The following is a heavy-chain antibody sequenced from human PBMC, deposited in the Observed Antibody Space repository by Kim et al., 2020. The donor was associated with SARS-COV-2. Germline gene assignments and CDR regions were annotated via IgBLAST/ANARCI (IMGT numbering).Heavy chain of an antibody. CDR2: IISSGASR. CDR3: ARDLPGFNGSDGTFDF. Sequence: GGSLRLSCAASGFAFSDHYMSWIRQVPGKGLEWVSLIISSGASRYYADSVRGRFSISRDNVKNSLYLQMNSLRAEDTAVYYCARDLPGFNGSDGTFDFWGQGSLVIVSS. J-gene: IGHJ3*01. V-gene: IGHV3-11*01. D-gene: IGHD1-26*01. CDR1: GFAFSDHY.